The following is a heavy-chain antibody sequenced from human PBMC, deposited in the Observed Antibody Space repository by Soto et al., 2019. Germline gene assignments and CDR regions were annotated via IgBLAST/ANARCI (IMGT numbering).Heavy chain of an antibody. J-gene: IGHJ4*02. Sequence: SETLSLTCTVSGGSIISSSYYWGWIRQPPGKGLEWIGSIYYSGSTYYNPSLKSRVTISVDTSKNQFSLKLSSVTAADTAVYYCARREAAAGTTFDYWGQGTLVTVSS. V-gene: IGHV4-39*01. CDR1: GGSIISSSYY. D-gene: IGHD6-13*01. CDR2: IYYSGST. CDR3: ARREAAAGTTFDY.